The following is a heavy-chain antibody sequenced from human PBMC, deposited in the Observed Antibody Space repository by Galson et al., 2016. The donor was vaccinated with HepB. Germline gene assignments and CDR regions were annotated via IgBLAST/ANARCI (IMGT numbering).Heavy chain of an antibody. D-gene: IGHD2-15*01. Sequence: SVKVSCKASGGTFSGYTLSWVRQAPGQGLEWMGGIIPVVHTVNYAQRFQGRVTITADKSTNTAYMELSSLRSEDTALYYCARGARCSGASCYLPFEHWGQGTLVTVSS. V-gene: IGHV1-69*06. CDR3: ARGARCSGASCYLPFEH. J-gene: IGHJ1*01. CDR2: IIPVVHTV. CDR1: GGTFSGYT.